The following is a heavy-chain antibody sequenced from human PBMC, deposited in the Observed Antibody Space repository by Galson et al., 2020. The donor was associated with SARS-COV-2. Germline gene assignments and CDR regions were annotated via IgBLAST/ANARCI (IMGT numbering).Heavy chain of an antibody. D-gene: IGHD3-16*02. CDR3: ARAYLPPLAITFGGVIVYGPFDY. J-gene: IGHJ4*02. Sequence: GESLKISCAASGFTFSSYAMHWVRQAPGKGLEWVAVISYDGSNKYYADSVKGRFTISRDNSKNTLYLQMNSLRAEDTAVYYCARAYLPPLAITFGGVIVYGPFDYWCQGTLVTVSS. V-gene: IGHV3-30*04. CDR1: GFTFSSYA. CDR2: ISYDGSNK.